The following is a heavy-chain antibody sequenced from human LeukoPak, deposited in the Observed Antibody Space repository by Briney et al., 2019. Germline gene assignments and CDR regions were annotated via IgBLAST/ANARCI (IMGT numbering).Heavy chain of an antibody. V-gene: IGHV1-2*02. D-gene: IGHD1-26*01. CDR2: INPNSGDT. CDR1: GYTFSGYY. CDR3: ARDVSRVGATGPFDY. Sequence: ASVKVSCKASGYTFSGYYMQWVRQAPGQGLEWMGWINPNSGDTNYAQKFQGRVTMTRDTSISTACMELSRLRSDDTAVYYCARDVSRVGATGPFDYWGQGTLVTVSS. J-gene: IGHJ4*02.